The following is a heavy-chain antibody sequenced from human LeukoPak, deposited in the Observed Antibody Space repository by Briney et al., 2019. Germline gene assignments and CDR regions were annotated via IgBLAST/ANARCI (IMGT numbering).Heavy chain of an antibody. CDR2: IYYSGST. V-gene: IGHV4-30-4*01. CDR1: GGSISSGDYY. Sequence: SETLSLTCTVSGGSISSGDYYWSWIRQPPGKGLEWIGYIYYSGSTYYNPSLKSRVTISVDTSKNQFSLKLSSVTAADTAVYYCARYPRGVLYNWFDPWGQGTLVTVSS. D-gene: IGHD3-10*01. CDR3: ARYPRGVLYNWFDP. J-gene: IGHJ5*02.